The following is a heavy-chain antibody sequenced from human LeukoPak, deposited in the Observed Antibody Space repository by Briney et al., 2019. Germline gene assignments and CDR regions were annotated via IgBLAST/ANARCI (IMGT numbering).Heavy chain of an antibody. J-gene: IGHJ6*02. CDR1: GFTFSPYA. Sequence: GRSLRLSCAASGFTFSPYAMHWVRQAPGKGLEWVAVISYDGTNKYYAGSVKGRFTISRDNSKNTLSLQMNSVRAEDTAVYDCARARFCPVVAASYGMEVWGQGTTVTVSS. V-gene: IGHV3-30*04. D-gene: IGHD2-15*01. CDR2: ISYDGTNK. CDR3: ARARFCPVVAASYGMEV.